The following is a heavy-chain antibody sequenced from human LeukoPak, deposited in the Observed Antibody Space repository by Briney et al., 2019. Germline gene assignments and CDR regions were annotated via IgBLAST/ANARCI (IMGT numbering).Heavy chain of an antibody. V-gene: IGHV1-69*05. CDR2: IIPIFGTA. CDR3: AVCSGGSCYSRSFDY. CDR1: VGTFSNYA. D-gene: IGHD2-15*01. J-gene: IGHJ4*02. Sequence: AVTVSYKASVGTFSNYAISWVRQAPGRGLEGMGGIIPIFGTANYAQKFQGRVTITTDESTSTADMELSSLRSEDTAVYYCAVCSGGSCYSRSFDYWGQGTLVTVSS.